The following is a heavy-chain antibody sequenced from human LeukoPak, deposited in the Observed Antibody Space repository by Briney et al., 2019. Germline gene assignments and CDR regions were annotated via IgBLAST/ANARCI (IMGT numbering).Heavy chain of an antibody. V-gene: IGHV3-66*01. Sequence: GGSLRLSCAASGFTVSGNYMTWVRQVSGKGLEWVSVIYSGGSTYYTDSVQGRFSISRDNSQNTLYLQMNSLRAEDTAVYYCAAPLMVIPYWGQGTLVTVSS. CDR3: AAPLMVIPY. CDR2: IYSGGST. J-gene: IGHJ4*02. D-gene: IGHD2-21*01. CDR1: GFTVSGNY.